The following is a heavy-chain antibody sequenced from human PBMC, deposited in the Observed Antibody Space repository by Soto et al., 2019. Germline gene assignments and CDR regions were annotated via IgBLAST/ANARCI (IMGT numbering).Heavy chain of an antibody. CDR3: ARDVVVPAAIGDAFDI. V-gene: IGHV1-18*01. CDR1: GYTFTSYG. CDR2: ISAYNGNT. D-gene: IGHD2-2*01. J-gene: IGHJ3*02. Sequence: ASVKVSCKASGYTFTSYGISWVRQAPGQGLEWMGWISAYNGNTNYAQKLQGRVTMTTDTSTSTAYMELRSLRSDDTAVYYCARDVVVPAAIGDAFDIWGQGTMGTVSS.